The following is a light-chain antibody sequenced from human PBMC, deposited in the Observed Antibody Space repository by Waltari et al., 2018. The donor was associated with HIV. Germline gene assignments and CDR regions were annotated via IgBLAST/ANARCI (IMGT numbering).Light chain of an antibody. V-gene: IGKV3-11*01. J-gene: IGKJ4*01. CDR2: DAS. CDR3: QQGSGWPPAFS. Sequence: EVPLTQSPATLSLSPGESDTLSCRASQSISGAVAWYQQKPGQAPRLLIYDASRRYTGIPARFRGSGSGTDFTLTISSLEPEDFGIYYCQQGSGWPPAFSFGGGTRVDIK. CDR1: QSISGA.